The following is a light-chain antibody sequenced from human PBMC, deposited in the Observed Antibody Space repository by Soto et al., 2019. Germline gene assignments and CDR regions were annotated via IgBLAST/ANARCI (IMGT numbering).Light chain of an antibody. J-gene: IGKJ4*01. Sequence: IVLTQSPGTLSLSPGESATLSCRASQSVSISYLAWYQQKPGQAPRLLIYAASARATGIPDRFSGSGSGTEFTLTISRVEPEDSAVYYCQQWGNSPRVTFGGGTKVDIK. V-gene: IGKV3-20*01. CDR1: QSVSISY. CDR2: AAS. CDR3: QQWGNSPRVT.